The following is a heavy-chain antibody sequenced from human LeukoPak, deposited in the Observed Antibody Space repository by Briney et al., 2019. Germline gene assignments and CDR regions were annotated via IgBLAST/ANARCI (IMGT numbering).Heavy chain of an antibody. D-gene: IGHD3-9*01. Sequence: SETLSLTCAVYGGSFSGYYWSWIRQPPGKGLEWIGEINHSGSTNYNPSLKSRVTISVDTSKNQFSLKLSSVTAADTAVYYCARRVQYYDILTGYYRPSYFDYWGQGTLVTVSS. CDR1: GGSFSGYY. J-gene: IGHJ4*02. CDR3: ARRVQYYDILTGYYRPSYFDY. V-gene: IGHV4-34*01. CDR2: INHSGST.